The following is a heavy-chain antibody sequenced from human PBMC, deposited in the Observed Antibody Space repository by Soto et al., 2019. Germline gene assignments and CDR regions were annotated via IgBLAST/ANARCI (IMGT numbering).Heavy chain of an antibody. J-gene: IGHJ6*02. CDR1: GYSFTSYW. CDR2: IDPSDSYT. D-gene: IGHD2-15*01. V-gene: IGHV5-10-1*01. CDR3: ARSCSGGSCYSGGWEAYYYYGMDV. Sequence: GESLKISCKGSGYSFTSYWISWVRQMPGKGLEWMGRIDPSDSYTNYSPSFQGHVTISADKSISTAYLQWSSLKASDTAMYYCARSCSGGSCYSGGWEAYYYYGMDVWGQGTTVTVSS.